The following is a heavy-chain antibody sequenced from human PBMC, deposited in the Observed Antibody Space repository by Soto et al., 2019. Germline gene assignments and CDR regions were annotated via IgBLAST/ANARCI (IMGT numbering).Heavy chain of an antibody. CDR1: GFTFSIYS. J-gene: IGHJ4*02. Sequence: PWGSLSLSCSASGFTFSIYSMNWVRQAPGKGLEWVSSISSSSSYIYYADSVKGRFTISRDNAKNSLYLQMNSLRAEDTAVYYCARDRTAAAAGRGFDYWGQGNLVTVSS. V-gene: IGHV3-21*01. CDR3: ARDRTAAAAGRGFDY. D-gene: IGHD6-13*01. CDR2: ISSSSSYI.